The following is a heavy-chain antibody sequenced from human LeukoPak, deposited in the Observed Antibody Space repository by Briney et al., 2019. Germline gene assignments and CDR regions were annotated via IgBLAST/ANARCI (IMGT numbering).Heavy chain of an antibody. V-gene: IGHV4-39*07. Sequence: SETLSLTCTVSGGSISSSSYYWGWIRQPPGKELEWIGSIYYSGSTYYNPSLKSRVTISVDTSKNQFSLKLSSVTAADTAVYYCACILTGYLLKYFDYWGQGTLVTVSS. CDR1: GGSISSSSYY. D-gene: IGHD3-9*01. CDR3: ACILTGYLLKYFDY. CDR2: IYYSGST. J-gene: IGHJ4*02.